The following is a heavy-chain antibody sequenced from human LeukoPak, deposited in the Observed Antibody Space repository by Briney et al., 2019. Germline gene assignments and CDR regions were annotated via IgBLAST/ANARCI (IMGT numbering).Heavy chain of an antibody. V-gene: IGHV3-11*01. CDR1: GFTFSDYY. Sequence: GGSLRLSCAASGFTFSDYYMSWIRQAPGKGLEWVSYISSSGSTIYYADSVKGRFTISRDNSKNTLYLQMNGLRAEDTAVYYCAKDRTRAGSCSEFWGQGTLVTVSS. J-gene: IGHJ4*02. CDR2: ISSSGSTI. CDR3: AKDRTRAGSCSEF. D-gene: IGHD2-2*01.